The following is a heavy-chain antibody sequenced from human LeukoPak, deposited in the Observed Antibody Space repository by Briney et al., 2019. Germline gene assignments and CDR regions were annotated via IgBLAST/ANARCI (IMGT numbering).Heavy chain of an antibody. Sequence: GGSLRLSCAASGFTVSSNYMTWVRQAPGKGLEWVSHIYSGGSTYYADSVKGRFTISRDNSKNTLYVQMNSLRVEDTAVYFCAKRGSSGYSVYYYYYMDVWGKGTTVTVSS. J-gene: IGHJ6*03. CDR3: AKRGSSGYSVYYYYYMDV. CDR1: GFTVSSNY. CDR2: IYSGGST. D-gene: IGHD3-22*01. V-gene: IGHV3-53*01.